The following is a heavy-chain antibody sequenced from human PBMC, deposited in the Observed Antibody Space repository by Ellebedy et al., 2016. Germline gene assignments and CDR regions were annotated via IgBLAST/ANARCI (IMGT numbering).Heavy chain of an antibody. D-gene: IGHD2-21*02. CDR2: ISSSSSTI. J-gene: IGHJ6*02. CDR3: ARELVVTAIHYYYYGMDV. CDR1: GFTFSSYS. V-gene: IGHV3-48*02. Sequence: GGSLRLSXAASGFTFSSYSMNWVRQAPGKGLEWVSYISSSSSTIYYADSVKGRFTISRDNAKNSLYLQMNSLRDEDTAVYYCARELVVTAIHYYYYGMDVWGQGTTVTVSS.